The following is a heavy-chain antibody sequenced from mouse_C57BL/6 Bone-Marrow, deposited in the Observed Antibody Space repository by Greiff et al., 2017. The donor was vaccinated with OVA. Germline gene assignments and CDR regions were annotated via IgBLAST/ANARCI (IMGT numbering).Heavy chain of an antibody. CDR1: GYTFTSYW. CDR2: IYPSDSET. Sequence: VKLQQPGAELVRPGSSVKLSCKASGYTFTSYWMDWVKQRPGQGLEWIGNIYPSDSETHYNQKFKDKATLTVDKSSSTAYMQLSSLTSEDSAVYYCARRMGRTWFAYWGQGTLVTVSA. V-gene: IGHV1-61*01. D-gene: IGHD4-1*01. CDR3: ARRMGRTWFAY. J-gene: IGHJ3*01.